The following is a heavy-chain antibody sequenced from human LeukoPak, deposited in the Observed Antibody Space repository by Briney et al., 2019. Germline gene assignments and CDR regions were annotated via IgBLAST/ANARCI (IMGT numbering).Heavy chain of an antibody. CDR1: GGSISSYY. V-gene: IGHV4-59*12. J-gene: IGHJ4*02. D-gene: IGHD5-24*01. CDR2: IYYSGST. CDR3: AGGEMATTTAFDY. Sequence: SETLSLTCTVSGGSISSYYWSWIRQPPGKGLEWIGYIYYSGSTNYNPSLKSRVTISVDTSKNQFSLKLSSVTAADTAVYYCAGGEMATTTAFDYWGQGTLVTVSS.